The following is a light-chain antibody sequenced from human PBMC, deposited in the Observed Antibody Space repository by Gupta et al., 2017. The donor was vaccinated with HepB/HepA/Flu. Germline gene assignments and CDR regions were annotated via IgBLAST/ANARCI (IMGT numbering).Light chain of an antibody. CDR3: QSYDTSLSGSRV. CDR1: SSNFGAGYD. J-gene: IGLJ3*02. Sequence: QSVLPQPPSVSGAPGQRVTISCTGSSSNFGAGYDAHWYQQVPGTAPKLLIYGNSNRPSGVPDRFSGSKSGTSASLVITGLQAEDEADYYCQSYDTSLSGSRVFGGGTKLTVL. V-gene: IGLV1-40*01. CDR2: GNS.